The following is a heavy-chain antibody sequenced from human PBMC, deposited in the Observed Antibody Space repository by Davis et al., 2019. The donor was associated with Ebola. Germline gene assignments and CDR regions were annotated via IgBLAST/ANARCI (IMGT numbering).Heavy chain of an antibody. CDR1: GFTFSSYS. V-gene: IGHV3-48*02. Sequence: GESLKISCAASGFTFSSYSMNWVRQAPGKGLEWVSYISSSSSTIYYADSVKGRFTISRDNAKNSLYLQMNSLRDEDTAVYYCARDIAAYYYYGMDVWGQGTTVTVSS. CDR2: ISSSSSTI. D-gene: IGHD6-13*01. CDR3: ARDIAAYYYYGMDV. J-gene: IGHJ6*02.